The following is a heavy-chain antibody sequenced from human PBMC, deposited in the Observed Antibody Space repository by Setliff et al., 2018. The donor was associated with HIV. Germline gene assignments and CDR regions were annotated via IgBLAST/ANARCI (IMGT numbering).Heavy chain of an antibody. CDR1: GFTVTGGGVG. Sequence: SGPTLVNPTQTLTLTCTFSGFTVTGGGVGVGWIRQAPGKGLESLALIFGGDDKRYTPSLRKRLSVTKDTSRSQVTLTMTNLDRVDTATYYCAHMNYHPLTGYYTGFDYWGQGILVTVSS. J-gene: IGHJ4*02. V-gene: IGHV2-5*02. CDR2: IFGGDDK. D-gene: IGHD3-9*01. CDR3: AHMNYHPLTGYYTGFDY.